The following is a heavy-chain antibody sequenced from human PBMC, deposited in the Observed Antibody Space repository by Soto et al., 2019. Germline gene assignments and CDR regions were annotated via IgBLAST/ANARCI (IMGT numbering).Heavy chain of an antibody. D-gene: IGHD3-22*01. J-gene: IGHJ4*02. V-gene: IGHV3-30*18. CDR2: ISYDGSNK. CDR3: AKDYDSSGYYRALDY. Sequence: GSLRLSCAASGFTFSSYGMHWVRQAPGKGLEWVAVISYDGSNKYYADSVKGRFTISRDNSKNTLYLQMNSLRAEDTAVYYCAKDYDSSGYYRALDYWGQGTLVTVSS. CDR1: GFTFSSYG.